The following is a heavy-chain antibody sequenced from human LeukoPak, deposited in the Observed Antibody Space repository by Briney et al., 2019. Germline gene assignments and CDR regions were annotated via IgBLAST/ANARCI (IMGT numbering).Heavy chain of an antibody. CDR2: INHSGST. CDR3: ARGRIGHFFDL. D-gene: IGHD1-14*01. Sequence: PSETLSLTCAVYGGSFSGYYWSWIRKPPGKGLEWIGEINHSGSTNYNPSLKSRVTISVDTSKNQFSLKLSSVTAADTAVYYCARGRIGHFFDLWGRGTLVTVSS. V-gene: IGHV4-34*01. CDR1: GGSFSGYY. J-gene: IGHJ2*01.